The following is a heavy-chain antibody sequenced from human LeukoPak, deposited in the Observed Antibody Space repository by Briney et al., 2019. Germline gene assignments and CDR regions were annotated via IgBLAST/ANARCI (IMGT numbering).Heavy chain of an antibody. V-gene: IGHV3-7*01. D-gene: IGHD3-16*01. CDR1: GFTFSSYW. Sequence: GGSLRLSCAASGFTFSSYWMSWVRQAPGKGLEWVANIKQDGSEKYYVDSVKGRFTISRDNANNSLYMQMNSLRDEDTAVYYCVRMIHYYYYYMDVWGKGTTVTVSS. CDR2: IKQDGSEK. J-gene: IGHJ6*03. CDR3: VRMIHYYYYYMDV.